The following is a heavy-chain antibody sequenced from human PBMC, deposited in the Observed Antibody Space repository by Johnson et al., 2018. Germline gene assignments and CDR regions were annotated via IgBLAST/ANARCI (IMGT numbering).Heavy chain of an antibody. V-gene: IGHV3-30*18. D-gene: IGHD6-19*01. J-gene: IGHJ6*03. CDR1: GFAFNTYG. CDR3: AKEMGWYLVYFYYYMDV. CDR2: ISYDGSNT. Sequence: QVQLVESGGGVVQPGRSLRLSCAASGFAFNTYGIHWVRQAPGKGLEWVAVISYDGSNTYYADSVKGRFTISRDNSKNMLYLEMNSLRADDTAVYYCAKEMGWYLVYFYYYMDVWGKGTTVTVSS.